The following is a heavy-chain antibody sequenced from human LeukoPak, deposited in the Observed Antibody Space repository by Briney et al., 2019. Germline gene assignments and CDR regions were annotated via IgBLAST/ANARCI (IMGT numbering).Heavy chain of an antibody. CDR3: ARRDAIVGVVYAFDI. J-gene: IGHJ3*02. CDR2: INHSGST. D-gene: IGHD3-3*01. CDR1: GGSFSGYY. V-gene: IGHV4-34*01. Sequence: SETLSLTCAVDGGSFSGYYWRWIRQPPGKGLEWIGEINHSGSTNYNPSLKSRVTISVDTSKNQFSLKLSSVTAADTAVYYCARRDAIVGVVYAFDIWGQGTMVTVSS.